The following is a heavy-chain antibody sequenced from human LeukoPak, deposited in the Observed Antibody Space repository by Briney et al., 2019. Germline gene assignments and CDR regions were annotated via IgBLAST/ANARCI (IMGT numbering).Heavy chain of an antibody. CDR3: ATDFYDST. V-gene: IGHV3-15*07. CDR2: IRSNSDGGTI. J-gene: IGHJ5*02. CDR1: GFIVSGDF. D-gene: IGHD3-22*01. Sequence: PGGSLRLSCAASGFIVSGDFMNWVRQAPGEGLEWVGRIRSNSDGGTIDYAAPVKGRFTLSRDDSKTTLYLQMNSLQTEDTAVYYCATDFYDSTWGQGTLVTVSS.